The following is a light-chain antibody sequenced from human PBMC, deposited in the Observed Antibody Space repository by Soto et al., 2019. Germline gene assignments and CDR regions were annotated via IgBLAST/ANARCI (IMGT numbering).Light chain of an antibody. CDR2: CAS. CDR3: QQYYKTPLT. V-gene: IGKV4-1*01. Sequence: DIVMTQSPDSLAVSLGERATINCKSSQSVLYSSDNKNYLAWYQQKPGQSPKLLFYCASTRESGVPARFSGSGSGTDFRLTISSLQAEDVAVYFCQQYYKTPLTFGGGTKVEIK. J-gene: IGKJ4*01. CDR1: QSVLYSSDNKNY.